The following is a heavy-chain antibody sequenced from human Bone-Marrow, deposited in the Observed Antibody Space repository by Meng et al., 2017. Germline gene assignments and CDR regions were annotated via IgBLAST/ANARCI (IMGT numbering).Heavy chain of an antibody. D-gene: IGHD6-13*01. J-gene: IGHJ3*02. CDR2: IYTSGST. Sequence: ESLKISCAVSGVTFSGSDIHWVRQASGKGLEWIGRIYTSGSTNYNPSLKSRVTISVDTSKNQFSLKLSSVTAADTAVYYCARALSGRTYSSSWRRGAFDIWGQGTMVTVSS. CDR3: ARALSGRTYSSSWRRGAFDI. V-gene: IGHV4-59*10. CDR1: GVTFSGSD.